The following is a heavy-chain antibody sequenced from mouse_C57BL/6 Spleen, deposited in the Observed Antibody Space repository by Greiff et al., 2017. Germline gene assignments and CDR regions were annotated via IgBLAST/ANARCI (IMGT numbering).Heavy chain of an antibody. J-gene: IGHJ1*03. V-gene: IGHV1-64*01. D-gene: IGHD1-1*01. CDR2: IHPNSGST. CDR1: GYTFTSYW. Sequence: QVQLQQSGAELVKPGASVKLSCKASGYTFTSYWMHWVKQRPGQGLEWIGMIHPNSGSTNYNEKFKSKATLTVDKSSSTAYMQLSSLTSEDSAVYYCARLYGSSYRYFDVWGTGTTVTVSS. CDR3: ARLYGSSYRYFDV.